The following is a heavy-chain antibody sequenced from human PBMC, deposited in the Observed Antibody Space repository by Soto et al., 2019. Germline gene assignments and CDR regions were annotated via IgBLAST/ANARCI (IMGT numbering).Heavy chain of an antibody. J-gene: IGHJ4*02. V-gene: IGHV1-18*01. CDR1: GYTFTSYG. Sequence: GASVKVSCKASGYTFTSYGISWVRQAPGQGLEWMGWISAYNGNTNYAQKLQGRVTMTTDTSTSTAYMELRSLRSDDTAVYYCARDRNHYYDSSGYWNYWGQGTLVIVSS. CDR3: ARDRNHYYDSSGYWNY. D-gene: IGHD3-22*01. CDR2: ISAYNGNT.